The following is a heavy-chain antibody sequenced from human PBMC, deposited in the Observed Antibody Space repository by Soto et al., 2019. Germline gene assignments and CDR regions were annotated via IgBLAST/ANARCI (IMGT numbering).Heavy chain of an antibody. CDR3: ANDTYYYSSSGYYVFDS. V-gene: IGHV3-30*18. Sequence: QVQLVESGGGVVQPGRSLRLSCAASGFTFSAYGIHWVRQAPGKGLEWVAVISHDGSNTNYADCVKGRFTFSRDHSKDKVYLHLNSLTGEDTAVYYCANDTYYYSSSGYYVFDSWGQGTLVTVSS. CDR2: ISHDGSNT. J-gene: IGHJ4*02. D-gene: IGHD3-22*01. CDR1: GFTFSAYG.